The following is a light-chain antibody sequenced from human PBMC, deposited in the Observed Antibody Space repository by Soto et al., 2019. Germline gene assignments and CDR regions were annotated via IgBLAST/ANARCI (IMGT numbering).Light chain of an antibody. CDR3: CSYADSKI. CDR1: SSDVGSYNL. CDR2: EVS. J-gene: IGLJ2*01. Sequence: QSVLTQPASVSGSPGQSITISCTGTSSDVGSYNLVSWYQQHPGKAPKLMIYEVSKRPSGVSNRFSGSKSGNTASLTISGLQAEDEADYYCCSYADSKIFGGGTKLTVL. V-gene: IGLV2-23*02.